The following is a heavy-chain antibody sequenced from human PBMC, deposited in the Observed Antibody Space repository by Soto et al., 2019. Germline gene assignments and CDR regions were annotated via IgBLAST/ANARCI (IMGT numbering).Heavy chain of an antibody. CDR2: IYPGDSDT. D-gene: IGHD3-10*01. Sequence: GESLKISCKGSGYSFTSYWISWVRQMPGKGLEWMGIIYPGDSDTRYSPSFQGQVTISADKSISTAYLQWSSLKASDTAMYYCARHPWFGELSYYYGMDVWGQGTTVTVSS. CDR3: ARHPWFGELSYYYGMDV. J-gene: IGHJ6*02. V-gene: IGHV5-51*01. CDR1: GYSFTSYW.